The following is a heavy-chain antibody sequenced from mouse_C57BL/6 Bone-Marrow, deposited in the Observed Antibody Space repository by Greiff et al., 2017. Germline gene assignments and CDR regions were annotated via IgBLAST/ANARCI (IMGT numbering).Heavy chain of an antibody. Sequence: QVQLQQPGAELVRPGSSVKLSCKASGYTFTSYWMDWVKQRPGQGLEWIGNIYPSDSETHYNQKFKDKATLTVDKSSSTAYMQLSSLTSEDSAVYYCARRGAYSSWFAYWGQGTLVTVSA. J-gene: IGHJ3*01. D-gene: IGHD2-10*01. V-gene: IGHV1-61*01. CDR2: IYPSDSET. CDR1: GYTFTSYW. CDR3: ARRGAYSSWFAY.